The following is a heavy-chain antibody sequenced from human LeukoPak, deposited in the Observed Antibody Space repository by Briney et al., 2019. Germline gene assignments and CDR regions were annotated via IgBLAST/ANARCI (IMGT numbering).Heavy chain of an antibody. Sequence: ASVKVSCKVSGYTLTELSMHWVRQAPGKGLEWMGGFDPEDGETIYAQKFQGRVTMTEDTSTDTAYMELSRLRSEDTAVYYCAADSSGYYYPGYWGQGTLVTVS. CDR2: FDPEDGET. D-gene: IGHD3-22*01. CDR1: GYTLTELS. V-gene: IGHV1-24*01. J-gene: IGHJ4*02. CDR3: AADSSGYYYPGY.